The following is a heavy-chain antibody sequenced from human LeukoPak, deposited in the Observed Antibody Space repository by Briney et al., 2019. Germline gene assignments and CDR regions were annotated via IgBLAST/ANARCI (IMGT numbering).Heavy chain of an antibody. D-gene: IGHD3-9*01. V-gene: IGHV4-30-4*01. CDR1: GGSISSVDYY. CDR3: ARLGIDYDILTGYIPDAFDI. J-gene: IGHJ3*02. Sequence: SETLSLTYTVSGGSISSVDYYWSWIRQPPGKGLEWIGYIYYSGSTYYDPSLKSRVMISVDASKNQFSLKLSSVTAADTAVYYCARLGIDYDILTGYIPDAFDIWGQGTMVTVSS. CDR2: IYYSGST.